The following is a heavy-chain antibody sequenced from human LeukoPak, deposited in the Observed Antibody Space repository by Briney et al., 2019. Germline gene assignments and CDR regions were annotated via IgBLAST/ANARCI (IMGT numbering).Heavy chain of an antibody. CDR1: GFTFSSYW. J-gene: IGHJ4*02. Sequence: GGSLRLSCVASGFTFSSYWMTWVRQAPGKGLEWVSYISSSGSTIYYADSVKGRFTISRDNAKNSLYLQMNSLRAEDTAVYYCARLTYGDYFDYWGQGTLVTVSS. D-gene: IGHD4-17*01. CDR2: ISSSGSTI. V-gene: IGHV3-48*04. CDR3: ARLTYGDYFDY.